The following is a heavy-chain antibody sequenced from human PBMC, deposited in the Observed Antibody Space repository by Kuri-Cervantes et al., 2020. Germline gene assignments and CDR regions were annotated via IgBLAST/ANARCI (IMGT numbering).Heavy chain of an antibody. V-gene: IGHV3-23*01. Sequence: GESLKISCTASGFTFSSYAMSWVRQAPGKGLEWVSSVSGSGGSTHYADSVKGRFTISRDNFKSTVFLQMTSLRAEDTAVYYCAKVAIPAGTRGKLAYYYGLDVWGQGTTVTVSS. CDR3: AKVAIPAGTRGKLAYYYGLDV. J-gene: IGHJ6*02. CDR1: GFTFSSYA. CDR2: VSGSGGST. D-gene: IGHD2-2*01.